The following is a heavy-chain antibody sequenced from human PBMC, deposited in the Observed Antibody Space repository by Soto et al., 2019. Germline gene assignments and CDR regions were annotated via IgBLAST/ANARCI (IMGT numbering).Heavy chain of an antibody. CDR1: GFTFSSYS. J-gene: IGHJ4*02. CDR2: ISSSSSTI. Sequence: WGSLRLSCAASGFTFSSYSMNWVRQAPGKGLEWVSYISSSSSTIYYADSVKGRFTISRDNAKNSLYLQMNSLRDEDTAVYYCARDLRGYSSSSETFDYWGQGTLVTVSS. V-gene: IGHV3-48*02. CDR3: ARDLRGYSSSSETFDY. D-gene: IGHD6-6*01.